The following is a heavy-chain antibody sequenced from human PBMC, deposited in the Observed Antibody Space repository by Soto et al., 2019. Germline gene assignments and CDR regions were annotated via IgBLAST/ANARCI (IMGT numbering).Heavy chain of an antibody. J-gene: IGHJ5*02. CDR1: GFTFSSYT. CDR2: ISNDGINK. V-gene: IGHV3-30-3*01. Sequence: QVQLVESGGGVVQPGRSLRLSCAASGFTFSSYTMHWVRQAPGKGLEWVAVISNDGINKYYAGSVEGRFTISRDNSKNPLYLQINNLRSEDTAIYYCARVADPSWLSCSDPWGQGTRVPVPS. D-gene: IGHD3-16*02. CDR3: ARVADPSWLSCSDP.